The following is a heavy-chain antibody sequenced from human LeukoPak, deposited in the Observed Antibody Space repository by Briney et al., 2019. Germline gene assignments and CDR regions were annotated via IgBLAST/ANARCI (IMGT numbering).Heavy chain of an antibody. CDR3: ARAQPDYGGNSRDDY. V-gene: IGHV1-18*01. J-gene: IGHJ4*02. D-gene: IGHD4-23*01. CDR1: GYTFTSYG. CDR2: ISAYNGNT. Sequence: GASVKVSCKASGYTFTSYGISWVRQAPGQGLEWMGWISAYNGNTNYAQKLQGRVTMTTDTSTSTAYMELRSLRSDDTAVCYCARAQPDYGGNSRDDYWGQGTLVTVSS.